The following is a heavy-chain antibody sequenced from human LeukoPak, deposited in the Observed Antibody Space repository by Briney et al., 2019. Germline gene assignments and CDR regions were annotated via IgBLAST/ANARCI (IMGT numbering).Heavy chain of an antibody. CDR2: INHSGST. Sequence: MASETLSLTCAVYGGSFSGYYWSWIRQPPGKGLEWIGEINHSGSTNYNPSLKSRVTISVDTSKNQFSLKLSSVTAADTAVYYCARGPKYSSSWDVPRTLGYYYYGMDVWGQGTTVTVSS. CDR1: GGSFSGYY. V-gene: IGHV4-34*01. D-gene: IGHD6-13*01. CDR3: ARGPKYSSSWDVPRTLGYYYYGMDV. J-gene: IGHJ6*02.